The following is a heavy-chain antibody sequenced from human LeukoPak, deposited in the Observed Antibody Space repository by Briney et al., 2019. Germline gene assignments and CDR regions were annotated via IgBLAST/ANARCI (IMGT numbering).Heavy chain of an antibody. J-gene: IGHJ4*02. Sequence: GGSLRLSCAASGFTFSSYDMNWVRQATGKGLEWVSAIVTAGGTYYPGSVKGRFTISRENAKNSLYLQMNSLRAGDTAVYYCARSRPGRPFDYWGQGTLVTVSS. V-gene: IGHV3-13*01. D-gene: IGHD3-10*01. CDR1: GFTFSSYD. CDR2: IVTAGGT. CDR3: ARSRPGRPFDY.